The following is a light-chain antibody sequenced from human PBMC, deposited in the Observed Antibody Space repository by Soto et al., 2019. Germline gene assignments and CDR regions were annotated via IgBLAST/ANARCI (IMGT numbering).Light chain of an antibody. CDR2: DAF. CDR3: QQSSNWPPEIT. CDR1: QSVSTSY. V-gene: IGKV3D-20*02. Sequence: EIVLTQSPGTLSLSPGERATRSCRASQSVSTSYVAWYQQKFGQAPRLLIYDAFSRATGIPDRFSGSGSGTDFILTISSLEPEDFAVYYCQQSSNWPPEITFGQGTRLEIK. J-gene: IGKJ5*01.